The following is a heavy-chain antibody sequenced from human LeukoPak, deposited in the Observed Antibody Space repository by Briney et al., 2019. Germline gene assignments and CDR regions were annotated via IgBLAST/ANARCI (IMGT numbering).Heavy chain of an antibody. Sequence: GGSLGLSCAASKFTFSTYWMSWVRQGPGKGLEWVANIKQDGSEKYYVDSVRGRFTISRDNAKNSLYLQMNSLRAEDTAVYYCAREDYCVTTSCHIPDYWGQGILVTVSS. J-gene: IGHJ4*02. CDR1: KFTFSTYW. D-gene: IGHD2-2*01. CDR3: AREDYCVTTSCHIPDY. V-gene: IGHV3-7*01. CDR2: IKQDGSEK.